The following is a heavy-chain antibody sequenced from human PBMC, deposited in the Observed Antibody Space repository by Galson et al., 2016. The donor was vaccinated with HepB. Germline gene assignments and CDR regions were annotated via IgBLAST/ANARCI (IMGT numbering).Heavy chain of an antibody. CDR1: FTFSESY. D-gene: IGHD3-10*01. CDR2: ISSRGGSAI. J-gene: IGHJ4*02. Sequence: FTFSESYMTWIRQAPGKGLEWVSSISSRGGSAIHYADSVKGRFTISRDNAKNSLFLQMNSLRAEDTAVYYCAKEHYFGSGSYFDNWGQGTLVTVSS. CDR3: AKEHYFGSGSYFDN. V-gene: IGHV3-11*01.